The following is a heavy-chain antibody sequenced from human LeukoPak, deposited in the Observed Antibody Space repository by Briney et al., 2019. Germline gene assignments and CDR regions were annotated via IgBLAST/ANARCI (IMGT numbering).Heavy chain of an antibody. J-gene: IGHJ4*02. CDR2: ISSSGSTI. V-gene: IGHV3-48*04. CDR1: GFTFSSYW. Sequence: PGGSLRLSCAASGFTFSSYWMSWVRQAPGKGLEWVSYISSSGSTIYYADSVKGRFTISRDNAKNSLYLQMNSLRAEDTAVYYCARDAAAGYYFDYWGQGTLATVSS. D-gene: IGHD6-13*01. CDR3: ARDAAAGYYFDY.